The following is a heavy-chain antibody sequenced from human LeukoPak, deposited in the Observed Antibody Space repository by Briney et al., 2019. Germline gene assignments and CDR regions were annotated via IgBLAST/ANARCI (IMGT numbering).Heavy chain of an antibody. CDR2: IYHSGST. V-gene: IGHV4-39*01. CDR1: GGSIDSRSYY. CDR3: ARRSEFDNTHYHYFNY. Sequence: PSETLSLTCTVSGGSIDSRSYYWAWIRQAPGKGLEWIGTIYHSGSTEYNPSLKSRVAIFVDTSKNQFSLILHSVAAADTAVYYCARRSEFDNTHYHYFNYWGQGALVTVSS. J-gene: IGHJ4*02. D-gene: IGHD2-15*01.